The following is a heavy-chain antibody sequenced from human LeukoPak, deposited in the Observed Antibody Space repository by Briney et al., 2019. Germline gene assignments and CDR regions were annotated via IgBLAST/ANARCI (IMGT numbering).Heavy chain of an antibody. D-gene: IGHD5-24*01. Sequence: PSETLSLTCTVSGGSISIDYWSWIRQPPGKGLEWIGYIYYSGSTNYNPSLKSRVTISGDTSKNQFSLKLSSVTAADTAVYYCARGDGYNEGYFDYWGQGILVTVSS. CDR1: GGSISIDY. CDR3: ARGDGYNEGYFDY. CDR2: IYYSGST. J-gene: IGHJ4*02. V-gene: IGHV4-59*01.